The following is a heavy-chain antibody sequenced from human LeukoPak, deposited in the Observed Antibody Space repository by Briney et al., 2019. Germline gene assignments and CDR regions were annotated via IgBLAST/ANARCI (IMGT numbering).Heavy chain of an antibody. CDR3: ARGSPYYFDY. CDR1: GFTFTTYA. V-gene: IGHV3-30*03. Sequence: GGSLRLSCAASGFTFTTYAMSWVRQAPGKGLEWAALISYDGSNKYYADSVKGRFTISRDNSKNTLYLQMNSLRAEDKAVYYCARGSPYYFDYWGQGTLATVSS. CDR2: ISYDGSNK. J-gene: IGHJ4*02.